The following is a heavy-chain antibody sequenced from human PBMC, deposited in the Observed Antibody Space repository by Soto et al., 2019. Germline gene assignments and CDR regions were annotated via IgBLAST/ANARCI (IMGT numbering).Heavy chain of an antibody. J-gene: IGHJ6*03. CDR2: INHSGST. CDR3: ARVGGMDV. CDR1: GGSVSGYY. V-gene: IGHV4-34*01. D-gene: IGHD3-16*01. Sequence: TSETLSLTCAVYGGSVSGYYWSWIRQPPGKGLEWIGEINHSGSTNYNPSLKSRVTISVDTSKNQFSLKLSSVTAADTAVYYCARVGGMDVWGKGTTVTVSS.